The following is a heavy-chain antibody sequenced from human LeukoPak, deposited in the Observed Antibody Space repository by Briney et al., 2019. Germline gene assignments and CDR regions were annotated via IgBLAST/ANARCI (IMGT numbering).Heavy chain of an antibody. V-gene: IGHV3-48*03. J-gene: IGHJ4*02. D-gene: IGHD4-17*01. CDR1: GSTFSSYE. CDR3: AREDYGDYDYDY. Sequence: AGGSLRLSCAASGSTFSSYEMNWVRQAPGKGLEWVSYISSSGSTIYYADSVKGRFTISRDNAKNSLYLQMNSLRAEDTAVYYCAREDYGDYDYDYWGQGTPVTVSS. CDR2: ISSSGSTI.